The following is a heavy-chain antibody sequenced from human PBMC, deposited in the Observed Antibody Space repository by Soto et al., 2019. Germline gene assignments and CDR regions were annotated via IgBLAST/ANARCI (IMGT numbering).Heavy chain of an antibody. CDR2: VDHNGRN. Sequence: PSETLSLTCDVYGGSFSGYFWNWILQSPGKGLEWIGKVDHNGRNNYNPSLKSRVTISLDMSKKQISLKLTSVTAADTAVYYCARGGSSDWQVAFDFWGQGTMVTVSS. CDR1: GGSFSGYF. CDR3: ARGGSSDWQVAFDF. J-gene: IGHJ3*01. V-gene: IGHV4-34*01. D-gene: IGHD6-19*01.